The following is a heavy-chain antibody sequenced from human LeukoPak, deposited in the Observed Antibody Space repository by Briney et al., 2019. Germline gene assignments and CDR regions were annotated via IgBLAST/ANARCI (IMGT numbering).Heavy chain of an antibody. CDR3: ARVGATYGDPLEYDY. Sequence: ASVKVSCKASGYSFATYAITWVRQAPGLGLEWMGWISGYNGKTNCAPKLQGRLTMTTDTSTSTAYMELRSLRSDDTAMYYCARVGATYGDPLEYDYWGQGTLVTVSS. CDR2: ISGYNGKT. J-gene: IGHJ4*02. V-gene: IGHV1-18*01. D-gene: IGHD1-26*01. CDR1: GYSFATYA.